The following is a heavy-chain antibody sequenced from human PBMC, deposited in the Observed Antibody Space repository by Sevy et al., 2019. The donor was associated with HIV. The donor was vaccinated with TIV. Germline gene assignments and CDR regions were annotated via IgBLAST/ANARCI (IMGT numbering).Heavy chain of an antibody. V-gene: IGHV1-69*13. Sequence: ASVKVSCKASGGTFSNYALSWVRQAPGQGLEWMGGIIPIFGTTNFAQTFQGRVTITADESRSTAYMELSSLKPAETAVYYCARTPLLSIPGTTDVYFDIWGQGTLVTVSS. CDR2: IIPIFGTT. D-gene: IGHD4-4*01. CDR1: GGTFSNYA. CDR3: ARTPLLSIPGTTDVYFDI. J-gene: IGHJ4*02.